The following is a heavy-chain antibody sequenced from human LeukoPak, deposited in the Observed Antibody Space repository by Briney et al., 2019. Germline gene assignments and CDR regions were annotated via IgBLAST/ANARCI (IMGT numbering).Heavy chain of an antibody. D-gene: IGHD5-12*01. Sequence: PGRSLRLSCAASGFTFSSYCMHWVRQAPGKGREWVAVIWYDGSNKYYADSVKGRFTISRDNSKNTLYLQMNSLRAEDTAVYYCARAYGGYSGYEPYYFDYWGQGTLVTVSS. V-gene: IGHV3-33*01. CDR1: GFTFSSYC. J-gene: IGHJ4*02. CDR2: IWYDGSNK. CDR3: ARAYGGYSGYEPYYFDY.